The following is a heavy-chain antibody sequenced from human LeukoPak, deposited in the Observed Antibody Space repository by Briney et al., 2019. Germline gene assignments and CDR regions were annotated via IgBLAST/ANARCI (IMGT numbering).Heavy chain of an antibody. Sequence: SETLSLTCTVSGGSISSSSYYWGWIRQPPGKGLEWIGSIYYSGSTYYNPSLKSRVAISVDTSKNQFSLKLSSVTAADTAVYYCARTGYDSSGYPTWVFDYWGQGTLVTVSS. J-gene: IGHJ4*02. CDR2: IYYSGST. D-gene: IGHD3-22*01. CDR3: ARTGYDSSGYPTWVFDY. CDR1: GGSISSSSYY. V-gene: IGHV4-39*01.